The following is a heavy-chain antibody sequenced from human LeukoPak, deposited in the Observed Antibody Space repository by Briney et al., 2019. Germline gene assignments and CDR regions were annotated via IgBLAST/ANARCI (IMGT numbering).Heavy chain of an antibody. CDR1: ELTFSGYW. CDR3: ARDSTTGTERRRFDY. CDR2: IRQDGGQT. Sequence: TGGSLRLSCAASELTFSGYWMTWVRQAPGKGLQWVGNIRQDGGQTHYLDSVKGRFTISRDNAKRSLYLQMNSLRPEDTAVYYCARDSTTGTERRRFDYWGQGTLVTVSS. V-gene: IGHV3-7*01. D-gene: IGHD1-1*01. J-gene: IGHJ4*02.